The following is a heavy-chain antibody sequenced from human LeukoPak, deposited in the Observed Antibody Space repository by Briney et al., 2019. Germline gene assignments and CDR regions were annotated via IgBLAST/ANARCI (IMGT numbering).Heavy chain of an antibody. CDR3: AKDAGFLRYYYYMDV. D-gene: IGHD2-21*01. CDR1: EFTFDDYA. V-gene: IGHV3-43D*03. J-gene: IGHJ6*03. CDR2: ISWDGGST. Sequence: GGSLRLSSAASEFTFDDYAMHWVRQAPGKGLEWVSLISWDGGSTYYADSVKGRFTISRDNSKNSLYLQMNSLRAEDTALYYCAKDAGFLRYYYYMDVWGKGTTVTVSS.